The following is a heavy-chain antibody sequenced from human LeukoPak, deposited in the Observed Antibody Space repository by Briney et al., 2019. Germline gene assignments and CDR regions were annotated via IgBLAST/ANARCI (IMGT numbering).Heavy chain of an antibody. J-gene: IGHJ4*02. CDR1: GYTFSSYA. D-gene: IGHD4-23*01. CDR3: ARGYDYGGNSDY. V-gene: IGHV1-69*13. CDR2: IIPIFGTA. Sequence: SVKVSCKASGYTFSSYAISWVRQAPGQGLEWMGGIIPIFGTANYAQKFQGRVTITADESTSTAYMELSSLRSEDTAVYYCARGYDYGGNSDYWGQGTLVTVSS.